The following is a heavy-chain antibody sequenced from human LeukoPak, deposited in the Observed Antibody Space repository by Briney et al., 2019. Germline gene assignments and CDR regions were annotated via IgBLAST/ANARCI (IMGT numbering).Heavy chain of an antibody. D-gene: IGHD4-17*01. CDR2: IIPIFGTA. CDR3: ASLYGDTVYMDV. CDR1: GGTFISYA. Sequence: SVKVSCKASGGTFISYAISWVGQAPGQGLEWMGGIIPIFGTANYAQKFQGRVTINTDESTSTAYMELSSLRSEDTAVYYCASLYGDTVYMDVWGKGTTVTVSS. V-gene: IGHV1-69*05. J-gene: IGHJ6*03.